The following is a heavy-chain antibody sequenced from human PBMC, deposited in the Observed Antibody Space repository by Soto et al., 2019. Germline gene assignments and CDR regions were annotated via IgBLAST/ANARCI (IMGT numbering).Heavy chain of an antibody. V-gene: IGHV2-5*02. D-gene: IGHD5-18*01. Sequence: QIALKESGPTLVKPTQPLTLTCTFSVSSLSTRGVGVGWMRRPPGKVLEWLALIYWDDDEGYSPSLKSRPTITQDTSKNQVVLTMTNMDPVDTATYYCAHRPRGYSYHFDYWGQGTLVTVSS. CDR3: AHRPRGYSYHFDY. CDR1: VSSLSTRGVG. J-gene: IGHJ4*02. CDR2: IYWDDDE.